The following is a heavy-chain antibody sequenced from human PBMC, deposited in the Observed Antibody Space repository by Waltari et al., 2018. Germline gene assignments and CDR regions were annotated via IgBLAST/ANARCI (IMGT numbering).Heavy chain of an antibody. J-gene: IGHJ4*02. CDR2: IYYSGPT. D-gene: IGHD3-3*01. CDR1: GASMSRYY. CDR3: ARVYYDFWNGPFDF. Sequence: QVLLQESGPGLVKPSETLSLTCTVSGASMSRYYWTWMRQSPAKGLEWIGFIYYSGPTDYNPSLKRRVAISIDTSKNQFSLTLKSMTAADTAVYYCARVYYDFWNGPFDFWGQGTLVTVSS. V-gene: IGHV4-59*13.